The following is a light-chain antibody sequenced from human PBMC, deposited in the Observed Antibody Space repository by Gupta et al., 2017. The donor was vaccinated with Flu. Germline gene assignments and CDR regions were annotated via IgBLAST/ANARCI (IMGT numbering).Light chain of an antibody. CDR3: QHSYRTPYS. CDR2: AAY. J-gene: IGKJ2*03. Sequence: DIQMTQSPPSLSASVGDRVTITCRASQNINTFLHWYQQKPGRAPKLLIYAAYSLQSGVPSRFSGSGSGTDFTLTISSLQPEDFATYYCQHSYRTPYSFGQGSKLEIK. CDR1: QNINTF. V-gene: IGKV1-39*01.